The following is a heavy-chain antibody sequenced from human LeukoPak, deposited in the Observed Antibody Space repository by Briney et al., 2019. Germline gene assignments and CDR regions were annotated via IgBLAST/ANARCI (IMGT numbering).Heavy chain of an antibody. D-gene: IGHD3-22*01. CDR2: ISGSGGST. V-gene: IGHV3-23*01. J-gene: IGHJ4*02. CDR1: GFTFSSYA. CDR3: AKDRSPFMIVVVTLFDY. Sequence: GGSLRLSCEASGFTFSSYAMSWVRQAPGKGLEWVSAISGSGGSTYYADSVKGRFTISRDNSKNTLYLQMNSLRAEDTAVYYCAKDRSPFMIVVVTLFDYWGQGTLVTVSS.